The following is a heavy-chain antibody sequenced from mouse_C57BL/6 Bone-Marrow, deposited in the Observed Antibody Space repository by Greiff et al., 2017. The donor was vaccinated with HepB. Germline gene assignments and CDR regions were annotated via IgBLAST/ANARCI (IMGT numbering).Heavy chain of an antibody. CDR1: GFTFSSYG. CDR2: ISSGGSYT. Sequence: DVHLVESGGDLVKPGGSLKLSCAASGFTFSSYGMSWVRQTPDKRLEWVATISSGGSYTYYPDSVKGRFTISRDNAKNTPYLQMSSLKSEDTAMYYCARDYYYGSSPPGYWGQGTTLTVSS. D-gene: IGHD1-1*01. V-gene: IGHV5-6*01. J-gene: IGHJ2*01. CDR3: ARDYYYGSSPPGY.